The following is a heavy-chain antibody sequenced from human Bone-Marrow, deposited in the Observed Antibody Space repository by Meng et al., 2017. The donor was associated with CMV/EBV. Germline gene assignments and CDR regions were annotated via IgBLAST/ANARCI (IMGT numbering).Heavy chain of an antibody. CDR3: AREDGIVGATLAFDI. J-gene: IGHJ3*02. D-gene: IGHD1-26*01. Sequence: GESLKISCVGSGFTFAAYTMNWVRQAPGKGLEWVSSISCRSNYKYYADSVKGRFTISRDNAQNSLYLQMNSLRVGDKAVYYCAREDGIVGATLAFDIWGQGTMVTVSS. V-gene: IGHV3-21*01. CDR2: ISCRSNYK. CDR1: GFTFAAYT.